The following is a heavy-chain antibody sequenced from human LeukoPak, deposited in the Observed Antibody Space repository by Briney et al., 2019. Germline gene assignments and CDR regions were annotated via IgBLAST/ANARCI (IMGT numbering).Heavy chain of an antibody. CDR1: GFTFSDYT. CDR3: AKDRLTYYYYGMDV. CDR2: ITTRSSYM. D-gene: IGHD2-15*01. Sequence: TPGGSLRLSCAASGFTFSDYTMNWVRKAPGKGLEWVACITTRSSYMYYADSVKGRFTISRDNAKNSLYLQMNSLRAEDTAVYYCAKDRLTYYYYGMDVWGQGTTVTVSS. V-gene: IGHV3-21*01. J-gene: IGHJ6*02.